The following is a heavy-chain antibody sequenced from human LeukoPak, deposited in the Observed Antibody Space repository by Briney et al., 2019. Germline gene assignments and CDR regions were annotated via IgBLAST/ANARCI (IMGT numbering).Heavy chain of an antibody. J-gene: IGHJ4*02. V-gene: IGHV3-30-3*01. D-gene: IGHD6-19*01. CDR2: ISYDGSNK. CDR1: GFTFSSYA. CDR3: ARDTYTSAGIDY. Sequence: SGGSLRLSCAASGFTFSSYAMHWVRQAPGKGLEWVAVISYDGSNKYYADPVKGRFTISRDNAKNSLFLQMSSLRAGDTAVYYCARDTYTSAGIDYWGQGTLVTVSS.